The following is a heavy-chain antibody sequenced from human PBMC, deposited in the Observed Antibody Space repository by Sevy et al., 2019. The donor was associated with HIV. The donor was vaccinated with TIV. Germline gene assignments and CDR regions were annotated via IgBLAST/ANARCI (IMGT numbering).Heavy chain of an antibody. CDR2: ISSSRGTI. CDR3: AKEVGGSGSK. Sequence: GGSLRLSCVASGFSFSRYSMNWARRAPGKGLEWVSYISSSRGTIYYADSVKGRFTISRDNAKNSLYLQMNSLRVEDTAIYYCAKEVGGSGSKWGQGTLVTVSS. J-gene: IGHJ4*02. D-gene: IGHD3-10*01. CDR1: GFSFSRYS. V-gene: IGHV3-48*01.